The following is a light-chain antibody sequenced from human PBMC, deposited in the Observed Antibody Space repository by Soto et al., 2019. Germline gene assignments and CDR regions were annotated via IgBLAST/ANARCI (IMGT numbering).Light chain of an antibody. CDR1: ESVTSS. CDR2: DTS. CDR3: QQYNNWPPIT. J-gene: IGKJ5*01. V-gene: IGKV3-15*01. Sequence: EIVMTQSPATLSVPPGDRATLSCRASESVTSSLAWYQQKPGQAPRLLIYDTSTRATGIPARFSGSGSGTEFTLTISSLQSEDFAVYYCQQYNNWPPITFGQGTRLEIK.